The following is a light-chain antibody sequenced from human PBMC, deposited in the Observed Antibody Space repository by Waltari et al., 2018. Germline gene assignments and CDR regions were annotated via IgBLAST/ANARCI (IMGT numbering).Light chain of an antibody. CDR3: YSTDSSGNHRV. J-gene: IGLJ2*01. V-gene: IGLV3-10*01. CDR2: EDR. Sequence: SYDLTQPPTVSVSPGQTAPITYSGFALQKKNISLFQQKSGQAPVLVIYEDRKRPSGIPQRFSGSSSGTTATLTISGAQVEDEADYHCYSTDSSGNHRVFGGGTKLIVL. CDR1: ALQKKN.